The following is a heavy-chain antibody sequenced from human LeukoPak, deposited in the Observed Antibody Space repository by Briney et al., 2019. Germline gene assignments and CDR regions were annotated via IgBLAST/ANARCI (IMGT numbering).Heavy chain of an antibody. CDR3: ARGSGPVWLGQQDDAFDI. Sequence: PSETLSLTCTVSAGSISSYYWSWIRQPPGKGPEWIGYIYYSGSTNYNPSLKSRVTISVDTSKNQFSLKLSSVTAADTAVYYCARGSGPVWLGQQDDAFDIWGQGTMVTVSS. V-gene: IGHV4-59*01. D-gene: IGHD5-12*01. J-gene: IGHJ3*02. CDR1: AGSISSYY. CDR2: IYYSGST.